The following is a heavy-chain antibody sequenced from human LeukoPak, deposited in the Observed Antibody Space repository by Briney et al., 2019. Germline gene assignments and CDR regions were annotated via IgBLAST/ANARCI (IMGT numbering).Heavy chain of an antibody. CDR3: AAHRLYGGNSGMGNAFDI. V-gene: IGHV1-3*01. Sequence: ASVKVSCTASGYTFTSYAMHWVRQAPGQRLEWMGWINAGNGNTKYSQKFQGRVTITRDTSASTAYMELSSLRSEDTAVYYCAAHRLYGGNSGMGNAFDIWGQGTMVTVSS. J-gene: IGHJ3*02. D-gene: IGHD4-23*01. CDR1: GYTFTSYA. CDR2: INAGNGNT.